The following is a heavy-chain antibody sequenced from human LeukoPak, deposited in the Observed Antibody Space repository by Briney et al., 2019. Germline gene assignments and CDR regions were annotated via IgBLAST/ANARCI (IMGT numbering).Heavy chain of an antibody. CDR3: AIDPGGSGWGAFDI. V-gene: IGHV3-7*05. J-gene: IGHJ3*02. D-gene: IGHD4-23*01. CDR1: GFAFSTFF. Sequence: GGSLRLSCEASGFAFSTFFMAWVRQSSGKGLEWVADIKPDGSETYYKGSVEGRFTISRDNADNSLYLQMNSLRAEDTAVYYCAIDPGGSGWGAFDIWGQGTMVTVSS. CDR2: IKPDGSET.